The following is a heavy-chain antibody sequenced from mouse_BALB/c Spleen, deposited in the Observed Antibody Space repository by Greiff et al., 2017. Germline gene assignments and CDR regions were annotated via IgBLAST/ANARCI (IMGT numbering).Heavy chain of an antibody. J-gene: IGHJ3*01. Sequence: EVQLQQSGPELVKPGASVKISCKASGYSFTGYFMNWVKQSHGKSLEWIGRINPYNGGTFYNQKFKGKATLTVDKASSTAHIELLRLTSEDSEVYDCARLSGRSAWFAYWGQGTLVTVSA. V-gene: IGHV1-37*01. D-gene: IGHD1-1*01. CDR2: INPYNGGT. CDR1: GYSFTGYF. CDR3: ARLSGRSAWFAY.